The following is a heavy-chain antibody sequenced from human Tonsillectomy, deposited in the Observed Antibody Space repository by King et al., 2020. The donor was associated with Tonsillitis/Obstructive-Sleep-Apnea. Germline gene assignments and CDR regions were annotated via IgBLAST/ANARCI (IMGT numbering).Heavy chain of an antibody. V-gene: IGHV3-23*04. CDR3: AKDQSGNDFCSGYYTDFDY. Sequence: VQLVESGGGLVQPGGFLRLSCAASGFTFSSYAMSWVRQAPGKGLEWVSAISGSGGSTYYADSVKGRFTISRDNSKNTLYLQMNSLRAEDTAVYYCAKDQSGNDFCSGYYTDFDYWGQGTLVTVSS. CDR1: GFTFSSYA. CDR2: ISGSGGST. D-gene: IGHD3-3*01. J-gene: IGHJ4*02.